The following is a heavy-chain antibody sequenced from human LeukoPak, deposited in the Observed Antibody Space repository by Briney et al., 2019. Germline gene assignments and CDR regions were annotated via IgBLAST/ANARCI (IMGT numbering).Heavy chain of an antibody. D-gene: IGHD3-22*01. V-gene: IGHV1-2*02. CDR3: ARDIHRYSYDSSGYYYVY. CDR2: INPKSGGT. Sequence: EASVKVSCKASGYTFTGYYMHWVRQAPGQGLEWMGWINPKSGGTNYAQKFQGRVTMTRDTSISTAYMDLSRLRSDDTAVYYCARDIHRYSYDSSGYYYVYWGQGTLVTVSS. J-gene: IGHJ4*02. CDR1: GYTFTGYY.